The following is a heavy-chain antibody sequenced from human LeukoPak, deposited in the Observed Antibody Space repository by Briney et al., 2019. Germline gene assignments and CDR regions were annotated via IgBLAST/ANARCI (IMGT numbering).Heavy chain of an antibody. J-gene: IGHJ4*02. Sequence: GASVKVSCTASGYTFTGYYIHWVRQAPGQELEWMGWINPNSGDTSYAQRFQARVPMTRDTSITAAYMELSSLRSDDTAMYFCARAPSDWYFDYWGQGTLVTVSS. V-gene: IGHV1-2*02. D-gene: IGHD2-21*02. CDR2: INPNSGDT. CDR1: GYTFTGYY. CDR3: ARAPSDWYFDY.